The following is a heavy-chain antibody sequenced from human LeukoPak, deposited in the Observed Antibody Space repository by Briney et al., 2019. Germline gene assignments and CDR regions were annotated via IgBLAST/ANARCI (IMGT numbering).Heavy chain of an antibody. CDR3: ARDLRAVGFNY. Sequence: SETLSLTCTVSGGSISSYYWSWIRQPAGKGLEWIGRIYTSGNTNHNPSLKSRVTMSVDTSKNQFSLRLSSVTAADTAVYYCARDLRAVGFNYWGQGTLVTVSS. D-gene: IGHD6-19*01. CDR2: IYTSGNT. CDR1: GGSISSYY. V-gene: IGHV4-4*07. J-gene: IGHJ4*02.